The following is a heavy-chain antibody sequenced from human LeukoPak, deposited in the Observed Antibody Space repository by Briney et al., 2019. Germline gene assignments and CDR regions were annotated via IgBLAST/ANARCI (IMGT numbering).Heavy chain of an antibody. CDR2: IDGSGDDT. J-gene: IGHJ5*02. CDR1: GFTFKNHA. Sequence: GGSLRLSCAASGFTFKNHAMSWVRQAPGKGLEWVSGIDGSGDDTDHADSVKGRFTISRDNSKNTLWLQMNGLRAEDTAVYYCAKDYWGPWGQGTLVTVSS. D-gene: IGHD3-16*01. V-gene: IGHV3-23*01. CDR3: AKDYWGP.